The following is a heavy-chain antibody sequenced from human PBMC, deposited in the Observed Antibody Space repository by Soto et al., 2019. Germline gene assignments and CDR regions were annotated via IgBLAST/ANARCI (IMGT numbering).Heavy chain of an antibody. Sequence: QVQLVQSGAEGKKPGASVKVSCKASGYTFTSYGISWVRQAPGQGLERMGWISAYNGNTNYAKKLQGRVTMTTDTSTRTAYMELRRLRSDDTAVYYCARRSIAAAKTYYDYGMDVWGEGATVTVSS. D-gene: IGHD6-13*01. J-gene: IGHJ6*04. CDR3: ARRSIAAAKTYYDYGMDV. CDR1: GYTFTSYG. V-gene: IGHV1-18*04. CDR2: ISAYNGNT.